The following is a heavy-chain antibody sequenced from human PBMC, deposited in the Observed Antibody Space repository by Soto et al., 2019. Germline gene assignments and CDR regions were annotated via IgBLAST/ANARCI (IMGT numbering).Heavy chain of an antibody. CDR2: ISSSSSTI. CDR3: ARKVGVVVPAATHYYYYYMDV. CDR1: GFTFSSYS. V-gene: IGHV3-48*01. Sequence: GGSLRLSCAASGFTFSSYSMNWVRQAPGKGLEWVSYISSSSSTIYYADSVKGRFTISRDNAKNSLYLQMNSLRAEDTAVYYCARKVGVVVPAATHYYYYYMDVWGKGTTVTVSS. J-gene: IGHJ6*03. D-gene: IGHD2-2*01.